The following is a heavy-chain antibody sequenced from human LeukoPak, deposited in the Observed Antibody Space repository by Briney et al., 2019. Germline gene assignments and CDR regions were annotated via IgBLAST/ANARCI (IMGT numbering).Heavy chain of an antibody. V-gene: IGHV3-48*03. Sequence: GSLRLSCAASGFTFSSYEMNWVRQAPGKGLEWVSYISSSGSTIYYADSVKGRFTISRDNAKNSLYLQMNSLRAEDTAVYYCARSRSYGSGTHFDYWGQGTLVTVSS. CDR2: ISSSGSTI. D-gene: IGHD3-10*01. CDR3: ARSRSYGSGTHFDY. CDR1: GFTFSSYE. J-gene: IGHJ4*02.